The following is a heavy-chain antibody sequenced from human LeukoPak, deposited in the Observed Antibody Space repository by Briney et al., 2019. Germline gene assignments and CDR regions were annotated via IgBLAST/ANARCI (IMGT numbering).Heavy chain of an antibody. V-gene: IGHV3-21*01. CDR1: GFTFSSYA. CDR2: ISSSSSYI. Sequence: GGSLRLSCAASGFTFSSYAMSWVRQAPGKGLEWVSSISSSSSYIYYADSVKGRFTISRDNAKNSLYLQMNSLRAEDTAVYYCATGATVDYWGQGTLVTVSS. D-gene: IGHD1-26*01. CDR3: ATGATVDY. J-gene: IGHJ4*02.